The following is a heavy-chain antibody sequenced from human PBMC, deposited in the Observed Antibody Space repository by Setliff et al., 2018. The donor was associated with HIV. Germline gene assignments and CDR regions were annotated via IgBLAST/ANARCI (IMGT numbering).Heavy chain of an antibody. CDR1: GGSFSGHY. CDR2: IYHHGTT. V-gene: IGHV4-34*01. D-gene: IGHD4-17*01. Sequence: SETLSLTCAVYGGSFSGHYWSWVRQVPGKGLEWIGNIYHHGTTYYYPSLKGRVTISLDTSNNQFSLNLNSVTAADTAVYYCARGGPTVAFGLDVWGQGTTVTV. CDR3: ARGGPTVAFGLDV. J-gene: IGHJ6*02.